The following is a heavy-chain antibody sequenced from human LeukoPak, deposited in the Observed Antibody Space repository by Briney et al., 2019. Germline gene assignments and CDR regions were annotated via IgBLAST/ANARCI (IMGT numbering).Heavy chain of an antibody. CDR3: ARPHYDFWSGYYWYFDL. J-gene: IGHJ2*01. Sequence: ESGPTLVKPTQTLTLTCTFSGFSLSTSGVGVGWIRQPPGKALEWLALIYWNDDKRYSPSLKSRLTITKDTSKNQVVLTMTNMDPVDTATYYCARPHYDFWSGYYWYFDLWGRGTLVTVSS. CDR1: GFSLSTSGVG. D-gene: IGHD3-3*01. V-gene: IGHV2-5*01. CDR2: IYWNDDK.